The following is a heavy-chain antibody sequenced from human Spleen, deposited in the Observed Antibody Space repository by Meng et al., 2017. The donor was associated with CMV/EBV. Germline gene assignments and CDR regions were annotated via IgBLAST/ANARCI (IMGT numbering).Heavy chain of an antibody. D-gene: IGHD3-3*01. CDR3: VRVGQRAQLRFLEWFGPFDF. CDR1: FKKYA. CDR2: IIPLFGTV. J-gene: IGHJ4*02. V-gene: IGHV1-69*05. Sequence: FKKYAINWVRQAPGQGHEWVGGIIPLFGTVNYAQNFQGRVTITTDESTDTVYMDLSSLRSEDTAMYYCVRVGQRAQLRFLEWFGPFDFWGQGTLVTVSS.